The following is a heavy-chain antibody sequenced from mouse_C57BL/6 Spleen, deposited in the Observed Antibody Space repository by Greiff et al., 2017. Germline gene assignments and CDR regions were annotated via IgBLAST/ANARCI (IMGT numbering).Heavy chain of an antibody. CDR1: GYTFTSYW. D-gene: IGHD3-2*02. CDR2: IHPSDSDT. J-gene: IGHJ2*01. Sequence: QVQLKQPGAELVKPGASVKVSCKASGYTFTSYWMHWVKQRPGQGLEWIGRIHPSDSDTNYNQKFKGKATLTVDKSSSTAYMHLSSLTSEDSEVYDCAIGDSSGGFGYWGQGTTLTVSS. V-gene: IGHV1-74*01. CDR3: AIGDSSGGFGY.